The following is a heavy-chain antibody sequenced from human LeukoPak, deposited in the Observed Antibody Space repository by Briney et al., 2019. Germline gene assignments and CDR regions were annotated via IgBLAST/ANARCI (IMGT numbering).Heavy chain of an antibody. CDR2: MSYVQGDV. CDR3: PRAGGAWSRTHYYYFMDV. Sequence: GGSLRLSCAASGFASKGYHMYWVRQAPGKGLEWVAFMSYVQGDVIYAESVKGRFTISRDTSNNTPYMQMNSLRPEDTAVFHCPRAGGAWSRTHYYYFMDVWGRGTTVTVSS. V-gene: IGHV3-30*01. D-gene: IGHD1-14*01. J-gene: IGHJ6*03. CDR1: GFASKGYH.